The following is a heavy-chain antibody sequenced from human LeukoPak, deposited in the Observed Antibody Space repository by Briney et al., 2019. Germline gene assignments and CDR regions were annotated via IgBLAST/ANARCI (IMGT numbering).Heavy chain of an antibody. CDR1: GCTFSSNA. D-gene: IGHD3-10*01. J-gene: IGHJ4*02. Sequence: PGGSLRLSCAASGCTFSSNAMSWVRQAPGKGLEWVSTFTGRGGRTYYADSVKGRFTISRDNSKNTLYLQMNSLRAEDTAVYYCAKDAVAPGSGGDYFDYWGQGTLVTVSS. V-gene: IGHV3-23*01. CDR2: FTGRGGRT. CDR3: AKDAVAPGSGGDYFDY.